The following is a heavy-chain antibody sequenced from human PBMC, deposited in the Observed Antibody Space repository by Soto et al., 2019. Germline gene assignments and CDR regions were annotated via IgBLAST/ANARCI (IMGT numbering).Heavy chain of an antibody. V-gene: IGHV1-69*01. CDR2: IIPIFGTA. CDR1: GGTFTSYA. J-gene: IGHJ6*02. CDR3: ARSAYGYMDYYGMDV. D-gene: IGHD5-18*01. Sequence: QVQLVQSGAEVKKPGSSVKVSCKASGGTFTSYAISGVRQPPGQGLEWMGGIIPIFGTANYAQKFQGRVTITADESTSTAYMELSSLRSEDTAVYYCARSAYGYMDYYGMDVWGQGTTVTVSS.